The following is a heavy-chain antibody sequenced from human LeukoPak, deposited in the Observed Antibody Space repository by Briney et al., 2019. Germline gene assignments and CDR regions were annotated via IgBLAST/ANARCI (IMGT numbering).Heavy chain of an antibody. J-gene: IGHJ4*02. V-gene: IGHV3-23*01. D-gene: IGHD3-9*01. Sequence: GGSLRLSCAASGFTFSSYAMSWVRQAPGKGLEWVSAISGSGGSTYYADSVKGRFTISRDNSKNTLYLQMNSLRAEDTAVYYCARDSSFILTGYIDYWGQGTLVTVSS. CDR1: GFTFSSYA. CDR3: ARDSSFILTGYIDY. CDR2: ISGSGGST.